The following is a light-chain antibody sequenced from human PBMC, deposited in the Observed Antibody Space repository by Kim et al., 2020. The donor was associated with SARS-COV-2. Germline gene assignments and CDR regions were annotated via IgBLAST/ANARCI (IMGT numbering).Light chain of an antibody. CDR3: QHYGSSQWT. V-gene: IGKV3-20*01. Sequence: EVVLTQSPGTLSLSPGERATLSCRASQSVTSDSLLWYQQKPGQAPRLLIHGASTRATGVPDRFSGSGSGTDFTLTISRLEPEDFAVYYCQHYGSSQWTFGQGTKLEIK. CDR2: GAS. CDR1: QSVTSDS. J-gene: IGKJ1*01.